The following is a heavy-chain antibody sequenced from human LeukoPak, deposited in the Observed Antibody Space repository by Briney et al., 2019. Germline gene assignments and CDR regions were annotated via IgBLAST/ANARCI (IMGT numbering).Heavy chain of an antibody. J-gene: IGHJ3*02. V-gene: IGHV3-66*01. CDR2: IYSGGST. CDR1: GFTVSSNY. Sequence: GGSLRLSCAASGFTVSSNYMSWVRQAPGKGLEWVSVIYSGGSTYYADSVTGRFTISRDNSKNTLYLQMNSLRAEDTAVYYCASLTAMVSHDAFDIWGQGTMVTVSS. D-gene: IGHD5-18*01. CDR3: ASLTAMVSHDAFDI.